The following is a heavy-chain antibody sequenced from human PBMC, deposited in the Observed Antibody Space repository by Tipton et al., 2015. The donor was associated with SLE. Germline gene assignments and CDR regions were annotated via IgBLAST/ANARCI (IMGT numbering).Heavy chain of an antibody. CDR1: GGSFSGYY. Sequence: TLSLTCAVYGGSFSGYYWSWIRQPPGKGLEWIGEINHSGSTNYNPSLKSRVTMTRDTSTSTVYMELSSLRSEDTAVYYCARGGYGSGRDAFDIWGQGTMVTVSS. CDR2: INHSGST. J-gene: IGHJ3*02. CDR3: ARGGYGSGRDAFDI. V-gene: IGHV4-34*01. D-gene: IGHD3-10*01.